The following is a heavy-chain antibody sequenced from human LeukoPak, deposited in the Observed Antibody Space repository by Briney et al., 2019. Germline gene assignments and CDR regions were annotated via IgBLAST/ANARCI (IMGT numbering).Heavy chain of an antibody. CDR2: ISSRGYAI. J-gene: IGHJ3*01. V-gene: IGHV3-11*04. D-gene: IGHD3-22*01. Sequence: WGSLRLSCAVSGFTFSDYHMSWVRHAPGKGLEYISYISSRGYAIYCPDSLKDRFTISRDNTQNSLFLQMNSLRVEDTARYYCARPYSNGAFDLWGQGTMVIVSS. CDR1: GFTFSDYH. CDR3: ARPYSNGAFDL.